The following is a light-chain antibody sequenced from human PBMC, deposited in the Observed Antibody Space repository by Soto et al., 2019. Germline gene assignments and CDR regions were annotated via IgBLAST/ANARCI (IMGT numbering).Light chain of an antibody. V-gene: IGKV3-20*01. Sequence: ENVLTQSPGTLSLSPGERATLSCRASQTVTRNYLAWYQQKPGQAPRLLIYGVSSRATRIPDRFSGSGSGTDFTLTVSRLEPEDFAVYYCQQYDTSPRTFGQGTKVEIK. J-gene: IGKJ1*01. CDR1: QTVTRNY. CDR2: GVS. CDR3: QQYDTSPRT.